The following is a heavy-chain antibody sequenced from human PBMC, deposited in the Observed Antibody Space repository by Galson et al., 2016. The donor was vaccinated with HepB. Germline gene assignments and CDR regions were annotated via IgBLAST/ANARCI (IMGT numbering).Heavy chain of an antibody. D-gene: IGHD2-2*01. CDR2: IKSKNDGGTT. Sequence: SLRLSCAVSGFTFNNAWMSWVRQALGKGLEWVGHIKSKNDGGTTDYAAPVKGRFTISRDDSKNTLYLQMNSLKAEDTAVYYCTRCRTSCSTFDYWGQGTLVTVSS. CDR3: TRCRTSCSTFDY. J-gene: IGHJ4*02. CDR1: GFTFNNAW. V-gene: IGHV3-15*01.